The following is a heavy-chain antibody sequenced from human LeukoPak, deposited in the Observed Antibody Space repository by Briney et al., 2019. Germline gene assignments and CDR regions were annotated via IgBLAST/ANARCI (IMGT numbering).Heavy chain of an antibody. CDR2: VYYSGAT. CDR1: DGSINRFY. V-gene: IGHV4-59*08. CDR3: ARSTSAWYSLDY. Sequence: SETLSLTCTVPDGSINRFYWSWIRQPPGKGLEWIGNVYYSGATKNNPSLKSRVTMSVDTSKSQFSLKFTSVTAADTAVYYCARSTSAWYSLDYWGQGTLVTVSS. J-gene: IGHJ4*02. D-gene: IGHD2-21*02.